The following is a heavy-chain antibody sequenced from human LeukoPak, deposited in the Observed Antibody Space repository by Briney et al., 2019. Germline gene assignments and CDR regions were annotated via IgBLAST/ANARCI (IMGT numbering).Heavy chain of an antibody. CDR1: GYTFTGYY. V-gene: IGHV1-2*02. CDR2: IYPNSGAT. Sequence: ASVKVSCKAPGYTFTGYYMHWVRQAPGQGLEWMGWIYPNSGATKYAQKFQGRDTMTRDTSISTAYMELSGLRSDDTAVYYCGTLLSNGPFDYWGQGSLVTVSS. J-gene: IGHJ4*02. CDR3: GTLLSNGPFDY.